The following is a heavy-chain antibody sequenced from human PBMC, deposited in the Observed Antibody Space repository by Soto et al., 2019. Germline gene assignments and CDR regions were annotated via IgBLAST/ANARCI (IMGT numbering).Heavy chain of an antibody. CDR1: GYTFTSYY. J-gene: IGHJ4*02. CDR2: INPSGGST. V-gene: IGHV1-46*01. CDR3: ARSRYCSGGSCYFDY. D-gene: IGHD2-15*01. Sequence: QVQLVQSGAEVKKPGASVKVSCKASGYTFTSYYMHWVGQAPGQGLEWMEIINPSGGSTSYAQKYKGRVTMTRDTSTSTVYMKLSSLRSEDTAVYYCARSRYCSGGSCYFDYWGQGTLVTVSS.